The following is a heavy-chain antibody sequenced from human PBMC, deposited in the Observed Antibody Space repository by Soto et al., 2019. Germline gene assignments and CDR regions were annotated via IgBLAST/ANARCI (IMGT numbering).Heavy chain of an antibody. V-gene: IGHV3-21*01. J-gene: IGHJ4*02. CDR1: GFTFSSYS. CDR2: ISSSSSYI. D-gene: IGHD6-13*01. CDR3: AIDVAAAGTVFDY. Sequence: EVQLVESGGGLVKPGGSLRLSCAASGFTFSSYSMNWVRQAPGKGLEWVSSISSSSSYIYYADSVKGRFTISRDNAKNSLYLQMNSLRAEDTAVYYCAIDVAAAGTVFDYWGQGTLVTVSS.